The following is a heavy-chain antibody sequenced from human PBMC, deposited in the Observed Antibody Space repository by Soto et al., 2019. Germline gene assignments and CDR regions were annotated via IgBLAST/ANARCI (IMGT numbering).Heavy chain of an antibody. Sequence: GGSLRLSCAASGFTFSSYAMHWVRQAPGKGLEWVAVISYDGSNKYYADSVKGRFTISRDNSKNTLYLQMNSLRAEDTAVYYCARDIRVTGYHAHYCLYGMDVWGQGTTVTVSS. CDR3: ARDIRVTGYHAHYCLYGMDV. V-gene: IGHV3-30-3*01. D-gene: IGHD6-13*01. CDR1: GFTFSSYA. CDR2: ISYDGSNK. J-gene: IGHJ6*02.